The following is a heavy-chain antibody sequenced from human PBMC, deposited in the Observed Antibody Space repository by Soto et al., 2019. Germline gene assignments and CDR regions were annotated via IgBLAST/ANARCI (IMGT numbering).Heavy chain of an antibody. D-gene: IGHD2-15*01. V-gene: IGHV3-23*01. J-gene: IGHJ4*02. CDR2: ISGSGGST. Sequence: GGSLRLSCAASGFTFSSYAMSWVRQAPGKGLEWVSAISGSGGSTYYADSVKGRFTISRDNSKNTLYLQINSLRPEHTAVYYCAKDDPAARPYYFDYWGQGTRVTFSS. CDR1: GFTFSSYA. CDR3: AKDDPAARPYYFDY.